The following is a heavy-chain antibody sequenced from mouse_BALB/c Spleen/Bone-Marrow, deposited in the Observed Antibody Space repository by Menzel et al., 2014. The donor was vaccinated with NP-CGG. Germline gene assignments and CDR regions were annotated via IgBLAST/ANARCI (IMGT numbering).Heavy chain of an antibody. D-gene: IGHD2-4*01. V-gene: IGHV5-9*03. J-gene: IGHJ2*01. CDR3: ARYMITTSYFDY. CDR1: GFTFSSYT. CDR2: ISSGGGNT. Sequence: EVKLMESGGGLVKPGGSLKLSCAASGFTFSSYTMSWVRQTPEKRLEWVATISSGGGNTYYPDSVKGRFTISRDNAENNLYLQMSSLRSEDTALYYCARYMITTSYFDYWGQGTTLTVSS.